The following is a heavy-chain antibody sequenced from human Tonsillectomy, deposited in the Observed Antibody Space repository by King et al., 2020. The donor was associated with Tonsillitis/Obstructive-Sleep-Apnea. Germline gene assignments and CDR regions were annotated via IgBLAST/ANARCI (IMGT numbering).Heavy chain of an antibody. CDR1: GYTFTNFG. CDR3: ARDGRPIAARPQYFDY. V-gene: IGHV1-18*01. J-gene: IGHJ4*02. D-gene: IGHD6-6*01. Sequence: QLVQSGAAVKKPGASVKVSCKASGYTFTNFGIRWVRQAPGQGLEWMGWISAYNGNTNYAQKLQGRVTMTTDTSTSTAYMELRSLRFDDTAVYYCARDGRPIAARPQYFDYWGQGTLVTVSS. CDR2: ISAYNGNT.